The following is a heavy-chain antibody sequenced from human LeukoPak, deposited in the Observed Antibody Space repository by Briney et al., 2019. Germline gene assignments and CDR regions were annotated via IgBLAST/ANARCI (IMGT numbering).Heavy chain of an antibody. J-gene: IGHJ4*02. V-gene: IGHV3-23*01. D-gene: IGHD2-2*01. CDR2: IRGSGGPT. Sequence: GGSLRLSCAASGFTFTSYAMSWVRQAPGKGLECVSVIRGSGGPTYYADSVEGRFTISRDNSKNTLYLQMNSLRAEDTAVYYCAKLSRDCSTTSCYVDYWGQGTLVTVSS. CDR1: GFTFTSYA. CDR3: AKLSRDCSTTSCYVDY.